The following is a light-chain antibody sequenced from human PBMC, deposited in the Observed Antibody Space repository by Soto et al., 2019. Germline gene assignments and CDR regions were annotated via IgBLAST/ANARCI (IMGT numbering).Light chain of an antibody. CDR1: QSSRIW. J-gene: IGKJ1*01. CDR3: QQYRTYHTRT. V-gene: IGKV1-5*03. CDR2: KAS. Sequence: DVERTQSPSSLSASVGDRVTMTGRASQSSRIWLAGYQQKPGKAPKILIYKASSLESGVPSRFSGSGSGTEFTLTISSLQPDDFATYYCQQYRTYHTRTFGQGTK.